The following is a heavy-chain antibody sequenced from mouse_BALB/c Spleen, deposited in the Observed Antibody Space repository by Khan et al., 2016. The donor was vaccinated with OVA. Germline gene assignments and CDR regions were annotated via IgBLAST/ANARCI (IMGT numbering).Heavy chain of an antibody. CDR3: TRIYRSDFDY. J-gene: IGHJ2*01. Sequence: VQLQQSGPELVRPGASVKISCTASGYSFTGYFMNWVMQSHGKSLEWIGRINPHIGETFYNQRFKDKATLTVDESSSTAHMELRSLAYEDSAVYYCTRIYRSDFDYWGQGTTLTVSS. D-gene: IGHD6-1*01. CDR2: INPHIGET. CDR1: GYSFTGYF. V-gene: IGHV1-20*02.